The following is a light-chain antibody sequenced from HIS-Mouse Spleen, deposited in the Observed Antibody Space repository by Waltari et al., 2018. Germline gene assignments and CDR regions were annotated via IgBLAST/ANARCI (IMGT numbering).Light chain of an antibody. Sequence: SSELTQDPAVSVALGQTARITCSGDALPKKYAYWYQQKSGQAPVLVIYEDSKRPSGIPGRFSGSSSGTMATLTISGAQVEDEADYYCYSTDSSGNHRVFGGGTKLTVL. CDR2: EDS. V-gene: IGLV3-10*01. J-gene: IGLJ2*01. CDR1: ALPKKY. CDR3: YSTDSSGNHRV.